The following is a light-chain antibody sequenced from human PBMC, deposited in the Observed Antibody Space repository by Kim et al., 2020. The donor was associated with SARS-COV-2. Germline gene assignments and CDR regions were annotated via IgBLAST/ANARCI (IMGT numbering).Light chain of an antibody. V-gene: IGKV1-9*01. CDR3: QQLYTYPLT. CDR2: GAS. CDR1: QDITSH. Sequence: IQLTQSPSSLSASVGDRVTIACRASQDITSHLAWYQQKPGGAPELLIYGASTLPSGVPSRFSGSGSGTEFTLTISSLQPEDFATYHCQQLYTYPLTFAPGTKVDIK. J-gene: IGKJ1*01.